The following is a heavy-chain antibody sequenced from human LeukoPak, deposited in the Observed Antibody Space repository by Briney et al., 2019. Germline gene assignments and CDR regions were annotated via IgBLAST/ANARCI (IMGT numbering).Heavy chain of an antibody. CDR1: GFTFSSYA. CDR2: TSYDGSNK. CDR3: ARDHGRMVRGVIIG. D-gene: IGHD3-10*01. V-gene: IGHV3-30-3*01. Sequence: GRSLRLSCAASGFTFSSYAMHWVRQAPGKGLEWVAVTSYDGSNKYYADSVKGRFTISRDNSKNTLYLQMNSLRAEDTAVYYCARDHGRMVRGVIIGWGQGTLVTVSS. J-gene: IGHJ4*02.